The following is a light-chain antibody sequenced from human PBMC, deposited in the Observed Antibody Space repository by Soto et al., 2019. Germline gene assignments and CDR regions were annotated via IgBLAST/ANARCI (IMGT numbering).Light chain of an antibody. Sequence: FQMTQSPSTISASGGDRVTVTCRASHSISSWLAWYQQKPGKAPNLLIYDASTLESGVPSRFSGSGSGTEFTLTISSLQPDDFATYYCQQYNSYWTFAQGTKVDIK. CDR2: DAS. J-gene: IGKJ1*01. V-gene: IGKV1-5*01. CDR1: HSISSW. CDR3: QQYNSYWT.